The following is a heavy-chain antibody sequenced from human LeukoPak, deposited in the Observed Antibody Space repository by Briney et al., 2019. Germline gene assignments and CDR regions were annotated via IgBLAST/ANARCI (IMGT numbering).Heavy chain of an antibody. J-gene: IGHJ4*02. CDR2: INPNSGGT. D-gene: IGHD3-10*01. CDR1: GYTFTGYY. CDR3: ARGRAELGELLAQ. Sequence: ASVKVSCKASGYTFTGYYMHWVRQAPGQGLEWMGWINPNSGGTNYAQKFQGRVTMTRDTSISTAYMEVTRLRSDDTAVYFCARGRAELGELLAQWGQGTLVTVSS. V-gene: IGHV1-2*02.